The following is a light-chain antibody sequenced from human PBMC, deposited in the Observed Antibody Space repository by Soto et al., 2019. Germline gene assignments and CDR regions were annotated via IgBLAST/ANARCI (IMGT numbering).Light chain of an antibody. CDR1: QGISTY. J-gene: IGKJ1*01. V-gene: IGKV1-27*01. CDR3: QKYNSAPWT. Sequence: DIQMTQSPSSLSASIGDRVTITCRASQGISTYLAWYQQKPGKVPYLLIYGASSLQSGVPSRFSGSGSGTDFSLTISSQQPEDVATYYCQKYNSAPWTFGQGTKVEIK. CDR2: GAS.